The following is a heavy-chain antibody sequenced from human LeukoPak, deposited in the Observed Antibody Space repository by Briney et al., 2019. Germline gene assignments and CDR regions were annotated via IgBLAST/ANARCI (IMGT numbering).Heavy chain of an antibody. V-gene: IGHV4-39*01. J-gene: IGHJ4*02. D-gene: IGHD3-22*01. CDR2: IYHSGST. Sequence: SGTLSLTCTVSGGSISSSSYYWGWIRQPPGKGLEWIGSIYHSGSTYYNPSLKSRVTISVDTSKNQFSLKLSSVTAADTAVYYCARTVVVNYFDYWGQGTLVTVSS. CDR3: ARTVVVNYFDY. CDR1: GGSISSSSYY.